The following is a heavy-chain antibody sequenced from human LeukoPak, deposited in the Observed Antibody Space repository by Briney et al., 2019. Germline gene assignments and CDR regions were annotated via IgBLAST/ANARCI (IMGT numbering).Heavy chain of an antibody. V-gene: IGHV1-18*01. J-gene: IGHJ4*02. CDR2: ISAYSGHT. D-gene: IGHD6-19*01. CDR3: ARVLFYSSGNKSNRVDY. Sequence: GASVKVSCKASGYTFTKYGISWVRQAPGKGVEWVGWISAYSGHTDYAQKFQGRLTMTTDTSTSTAYMELRSLRSDDTAVYYCARVLFYSSGNKSNRVDYWGQGTLVTVSS. CDR1: GYTFTKYG.